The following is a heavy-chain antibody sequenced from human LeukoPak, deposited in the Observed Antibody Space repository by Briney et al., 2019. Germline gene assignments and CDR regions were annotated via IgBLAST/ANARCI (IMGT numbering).Heavy chain of an antibody. CDR1: GGSISSGDYY. D-gene: IGHD3-16*01. V-gene: IGHV4-31*03. Sequence: PSGTLSLTCTVSGGSISSGDYYWSWFRQPPGKDLEWIGYIYYSGDTYYNPSLRSRVTTSTDMSKNQFSLRLSSVTAADTAVYYCARHPAGGGYFDYWGQGTLVTVSS. CDR2: IYYSGDT. J-gene: IGHJ4*02. CDR3: ARHPAGGGYFDY.